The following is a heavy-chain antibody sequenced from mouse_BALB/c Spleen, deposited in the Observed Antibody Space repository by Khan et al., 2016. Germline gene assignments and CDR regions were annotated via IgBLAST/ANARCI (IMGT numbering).Heavy chain of an antibody. J-gene: IGHJ2*01. CDR3: ERDVRYGGYCNL. D-gene: IGHD1-2*01. CDR2: IYYSGTI. Sequence: VQLKESGPGLVKPSQTVSLTCTVTGISITTGNYRWSWIRQFPGHKLEWIGYIYYSGTITYNPSLTSRITLTRDTSKNHFFLEMNSLTAEDTATSYCERDVRYGGYCNLGGQGPTRTGSS. CDR1: GISITTGNYR. V-gene: IGHV3-5*02.